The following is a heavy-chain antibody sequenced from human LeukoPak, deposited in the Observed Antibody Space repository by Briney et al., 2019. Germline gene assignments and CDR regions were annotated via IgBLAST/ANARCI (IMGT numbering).Heavy chain of an antibody. CDR1: GFTFSSYS. CDR2: ISSSSSYI. J-gene: IGHJ4*02. CDR3: ARGCRSSTSCYADY. D-gene: IGHD2-2*01. V-gene: IGHV3-21*01. Sequence: GGSLRLSCAASGFTFSSYSMNWVRQAPGKGLEWVSSISSSSSYIYYADSVKGRFTISRDNAKNSLYLQMNSLRAEDTAVYYCARGCRSSTSCYADYWCQGTLVTVSS.